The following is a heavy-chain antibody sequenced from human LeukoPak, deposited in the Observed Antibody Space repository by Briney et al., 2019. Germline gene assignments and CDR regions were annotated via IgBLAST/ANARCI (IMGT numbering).Heavy chain of an antibody. Sequence: GGSLRLSCAASGVILSTYAMSWARQAPGKGLEWVSYISSSSSTIYYADSVKGRFTISRDNAKNSLYLQMNSLRAEDTAVYYCARESDYGGNVDYWGQGTLVTVSS. CDR3: ARESDYGGNVDY. CDR2: ISSSSSTI. V-gene: IGHV3-48*01. D-gene: IGHD4-23*01. J-gene: IGHJ4*02. CDR1: GVILSTYA.